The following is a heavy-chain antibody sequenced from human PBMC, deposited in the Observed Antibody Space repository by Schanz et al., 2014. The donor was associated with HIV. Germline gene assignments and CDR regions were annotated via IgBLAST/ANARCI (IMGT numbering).Heavy chain of an antibody. Sequence: QVQLVQSGAELKKPGASVKVSCKASGYTFTDYYIHWVRQAPGQGLQWMGRVSFNSGGTDYAQRFQGRVTVTRDTSLNTAYMELSRLRSDDTAVYYCAREGTAARQFYYYGMDVWGQGTTVTVSS. CDR2: VSFNSGGT. V-gene: IGHV1-2*02. D-gene: IGHD6-6*01. CDR3: AREGTAARQFYYYGMDV. CDR1: GYTFTDYY. J-gene: IGHJ6*02.